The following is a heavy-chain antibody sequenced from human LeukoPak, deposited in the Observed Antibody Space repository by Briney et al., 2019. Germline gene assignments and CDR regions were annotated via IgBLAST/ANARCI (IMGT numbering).Heavy chain of an antibody. CDR3: ARGQDEMATIRLDY. CDR1: GYTFTNNA. V-gene: IGHV1-18*01. D-gene: IGHD5-24*01. Sequence: ASVKVSCKASGYTFTNNATSWVRQAPEQGLEWMGWISAYNGNTNYAQKLQGRVTMTTDTSTSTAYMELRSLRSDDTAVYYCARGQDEMATIRLDYWGQGTLVTVSS. J-gene: IGHJ4*02. CDR2: ISAYNGNT.